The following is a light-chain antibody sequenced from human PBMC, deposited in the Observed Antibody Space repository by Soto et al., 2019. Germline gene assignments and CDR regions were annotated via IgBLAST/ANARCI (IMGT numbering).Light chain of an antibody. V-gene: IGKV1-9*01. CDR3: QQYNSYSQTWT. CDR1: QGISSH. CDR2: VAS. Sequence: DIQLTQSPSFLSASVGDRVTITCRASQGISSHLAWYQQQPGKAPKLLIYVASTLQSGVPSRFSGSGSGTEFTLTISGLQPEDFASYYCQQYNSYSQTWTFGQGTKVDIK. J-gene: IGKJ1*01.